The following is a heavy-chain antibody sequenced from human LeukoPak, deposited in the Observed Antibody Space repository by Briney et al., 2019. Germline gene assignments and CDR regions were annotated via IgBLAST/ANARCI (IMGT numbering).Heavy chain of an antibody. J-gene: IGHJ6*04. D-gene: IGHD2-2*01. CDR3: ARESPPAASTRYYYYYGMDV. Sequence: PGRSLRLSCAASGFTFSSYGMHWVRQAPGKGLEWVAVIWYDGSNKYYADSVKSRFTISRDNSKNTLYLQMNSLRADDTAVYYCARESPPAASTRYYYYYGMDVWGKGTTVTGSS. CDR1: GFTFSSYG. V-gene: IGHV3-33*01. CDR2: IWYDGSNK.